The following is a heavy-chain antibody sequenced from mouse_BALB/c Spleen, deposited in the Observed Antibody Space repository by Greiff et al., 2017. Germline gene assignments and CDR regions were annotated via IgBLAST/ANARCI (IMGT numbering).Heavy chain of an antibody. CDR1: GFTFSNYW. CDR3: TRGRMTYYFDY. D-gene: IGHD2-10*02. Sequence: EVKLLESGGGLVQPGGSMKLSCVASGFTFSNYWMNWVRQSPEKGLEWVAEIRLKSNNYATHYAESVKGRFTISRDDSKSSVYLQMNNLRAEDTGIYYCTRGRMTYYFDYWGQGTTLTVSS. J-gene: IGHJ2*01. CDR2: IRLKSNNYAT. V-gene: IGHV6-6*02.